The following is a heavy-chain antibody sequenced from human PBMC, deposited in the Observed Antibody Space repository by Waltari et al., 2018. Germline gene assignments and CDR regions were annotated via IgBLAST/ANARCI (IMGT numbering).Heavy chain of an antibody. Sequence: QVEVVESGGGVVQPGGSVRRSCATSGFPLDSHGMHWVRQAPGKGLEWVALISYDGSDKKYADSVRGRFTISRDNFKNMIYLQMNSLRSDDTAIYYCAKSTTGDAFSAFDHWGQGTLVTASS. CDR2: ISYDGSDK. CDR1: GFPLDSHG. V-gene: IGHV3-30*18. D-gene: IGHD2-21*01. CDR3: AKSTTGDAFSAFDH. J-gene: IGHJ4*02.